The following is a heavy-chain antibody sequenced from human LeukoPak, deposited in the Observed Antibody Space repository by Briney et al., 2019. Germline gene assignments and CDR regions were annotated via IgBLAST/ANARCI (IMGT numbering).Heavy chain of an antibody. Sequence: ASVKVSFKASVGTFSSYAISWVRQAPGQGLEWMGGIIPIFGTANYAQKFQGRVTITTDESTSTAYMELSSLRSEDTAVYYCARVTRDGYKGSDFYYYYMDVWGKGTTVTVSS. CDR1: VGTFSSYA. J-gene: IGHJ6*03. D-gene: IGHD5-24*01. V-gene: IGHV1-69*05. CDR3: ARVTRDGYKGSDFYYYYMDV. CDR2: IIPIFGTA.